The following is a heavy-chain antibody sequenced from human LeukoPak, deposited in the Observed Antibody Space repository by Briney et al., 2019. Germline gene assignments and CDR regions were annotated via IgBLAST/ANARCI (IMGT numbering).Heavy chain of an antibody. CDR3: ARRRTTLVRGVQTAGTIDS. CDR2: TYCSGST. CDR1: GRSLSSYY. V-gene: IGHV4-59*08. J-gene: IGHJ4*02. D-gene: IGHD3-10*01. Sequence: SEPLSLPRTVSGRSLSSYYWSWIRHPPERGLEYPGQTYCSGSTNLNPSLKSRVTISVDTSKNQFSLQLSSVTAADTAVYYCARRRTTLVRGVQTAGTIDSWGQGTVVSVSS.